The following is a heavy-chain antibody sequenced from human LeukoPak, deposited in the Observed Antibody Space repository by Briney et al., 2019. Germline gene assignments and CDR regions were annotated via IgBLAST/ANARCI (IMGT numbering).Heavy chain of an antibody. CDR1: GFTFSSYS. V-gene: IGHV3-21*01. J-gene: IGHJ3*02. CDR2: ISSSSSYI. Sequence: GGSLRLSFAASGFTFSSYSMNWVRQAPGKGLEWVSSISSSSSYIYYADSVKGRFTISRDNAKNTLYLHMNSLRGEDTAVYYCARFYGGSAFDIWGQGTMVTVSS. D-gene: IGHD3-16*01. CDR3: ARFYGGSAFDI.